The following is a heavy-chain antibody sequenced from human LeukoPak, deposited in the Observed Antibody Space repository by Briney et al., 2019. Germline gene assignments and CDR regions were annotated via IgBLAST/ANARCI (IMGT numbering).Heavy chain of an antibody. CDR2: INHSGST. D-gene: IGHD6-19*01. CDR1: GGSFSGYY. Sequence: SETLSLTCAAYGGSFSGYYWSWIRQPPGKGLEWIGEINHSGSTNYNPSLKSRVTISVDTSKNQFALKLSSVTAADTAVYYCARGQAVAEYDYWGQGTLVTVSS. CDR3: ARGQAVAEYDY. J-gene: IGHJ4*02. V-gene: IGHV4-34*01.